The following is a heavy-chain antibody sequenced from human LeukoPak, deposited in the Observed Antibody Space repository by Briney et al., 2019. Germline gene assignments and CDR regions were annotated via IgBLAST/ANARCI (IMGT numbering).Heavy chain of an antibody. D-gene: IGHD4-23*01. Sequence: GGSLRLSCAASGFXLSSYWIRWVRQAPGKGLVWVSRINIDGTGTTYADSVRGRFTISRDNTKNTLYLQMNSLRAEDTAVYHCARHLTYGGWDSWGQGTLVTVSS. V-gene: IGHV3-74*01. CDR1: GFXLSSYW. CDR2: INIDGTGT. CDR3: ARHLTYGGWDS. J-gene: IGHJ4*02.